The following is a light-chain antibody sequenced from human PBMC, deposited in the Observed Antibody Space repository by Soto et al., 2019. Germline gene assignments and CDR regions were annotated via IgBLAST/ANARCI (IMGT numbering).Light chain of an antibody. J-gene: IGKJ1*01. CDR1: QGIGTW. CDR3: QQSYSTPKT. V-gene: IGKV1-12*01. CDR2: AAS. Sequence: DIQMTQSPASVSPSVGDRVTITCLASQGIGTWLAWYQQKPGKGPNLLIYAASSLQSGVPSRFSGSGSGTDFTLTISSLQPEDFATYYCQQSYSTPKTVGQGTKVDIK.